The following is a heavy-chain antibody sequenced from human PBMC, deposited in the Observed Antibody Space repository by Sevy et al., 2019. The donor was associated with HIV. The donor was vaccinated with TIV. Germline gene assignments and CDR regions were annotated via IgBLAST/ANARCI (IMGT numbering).Heavy chain of an antibody. CDR1: GFTFSSYA. V-gene: IGHV3-23*01. CDR2: ISGSGGST. D-gene: IGHD4-17*01. CDR3: AKARRDYGDFAIDY. J-gene: IGHJ4*02. Sequence: GGSLRLSCAASGFTFSSYAMSWVRQAPGKGLEWVSAISGSGGSTYYADSVKGRFTIFRDNSKNTLYLQMNSRRAEDTAVYYCAKARRDYGDFAIDYWGQGTLVTVSS.